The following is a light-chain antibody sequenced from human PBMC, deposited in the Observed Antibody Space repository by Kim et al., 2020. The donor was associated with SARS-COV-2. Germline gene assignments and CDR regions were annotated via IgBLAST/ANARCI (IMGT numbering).Light chain of an antibody. CDR1: QSISSY. CDR3: QQSYSTPPYT. J-gene: IGKJ2*01. CDR2: TAS. V-gene: IGKV1-39*01. Sequence: ASVGDRVTITCRASQSISSYLNWYQQKPGKAPKLLIYTASSLQSGVPSRFSGSGSGTDFTLTISSLQPEDFATYYCQQSYSTPPYTFGQGTKLEI.